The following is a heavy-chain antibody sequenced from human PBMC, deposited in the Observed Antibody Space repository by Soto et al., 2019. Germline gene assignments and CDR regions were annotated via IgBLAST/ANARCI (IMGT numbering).Heavy chain of an antibody. CDR3: ARRWGTYFDF. D-gene: IGHD7-27*01. V-gene: IGHV4-61*08. Sequence: PSETLSLTCAVSGGSISSGGYSWSWIRQPPGKGLEWIGYIYYSGSTDYSPSLKSRVTISVDTSKNQFSLKLSSVTAADTAVYYCARRWGTYFDFWGQGTLVTVSS. J-gene: IGHJ4*02. CDR1: GGSISSGGYS. CDR2: IYYSGST.